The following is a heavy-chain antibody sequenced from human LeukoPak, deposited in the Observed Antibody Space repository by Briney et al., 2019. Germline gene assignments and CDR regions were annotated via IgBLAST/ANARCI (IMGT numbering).Heavy chain of an antibody. V-gene: IGHV4-39*01. Sequence: PSETLSLTCTVSGGSISSSSYYWGWIRQPPGKGLEWIGSIYYSGSTYYNPSLKSRVTISVDTSKNQFSLKLSSATAADTAVYYCARQSSSWYTAYNWFDPWGQGTLVTVSS. D-gene: IGHD6-13*01. CDR1: GGSISSSSYY. J-gene: IGHJ5*02. CDR3: ARQSSSWYTAYNWFDP. CDR2: IYYSGST.